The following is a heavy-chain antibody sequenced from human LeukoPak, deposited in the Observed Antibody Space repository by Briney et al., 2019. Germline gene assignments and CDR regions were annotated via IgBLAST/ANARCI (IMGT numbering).Heavy chain of an antibody. D-gene: IGHD3-10*01. Sequence: ASVKVSCKASGYTFTSYDINWVRQATGQGLEWMGWINAGNGNTKYSQKFQGRVTISRDTSASTAYMELSSLRSEDTAVYYCARTYGSGSLAFDYWGQGTLVTVSS. J-gene: IGHJ4*02. CDR3: ARTYGSGSLAFDY. CDR2: INAGNGNT. CDR1: GYTFTSYD. V-gene: IGHV1-3*01.